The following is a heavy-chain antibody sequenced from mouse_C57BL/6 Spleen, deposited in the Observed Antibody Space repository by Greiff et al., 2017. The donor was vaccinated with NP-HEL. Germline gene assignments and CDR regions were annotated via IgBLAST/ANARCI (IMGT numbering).Heavy chain of an antibody. CDR1: GFNIKDDY. J-gene: IGHJ3*01. D-gene: IGHD2-3*01. V-gene: IGHV14-4*01. Sequence: EVQLQQSGAELVRPGASVKLSCTASGFNIKDDYMHWVKQRPEQGLEWIGWIDPENGDTEYASKFQGKATITADTSSNTAYLQLSSLTSEDTAVYYCTTPIYDGYRFAYWGQGTLVTVSA. CDR3: TTPIYDGYRFAY. CDR2: IDPENGDT.